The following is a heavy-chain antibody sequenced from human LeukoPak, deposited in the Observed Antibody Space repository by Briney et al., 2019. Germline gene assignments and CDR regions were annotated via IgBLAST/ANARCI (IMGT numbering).Heavy chain of an antibody. Sequence: EASVKVSCKASGYTFTGYYMHWVRQAPGQGLEWMGWINPNSGGTNYAQKFQGRVTMTRDTSISTAYMELSRLRSDDTAVYYCARDRAPRGLEEYERAFDYWGQGTLVTVSS. CDR2: INPNSGGT. J-gene: IGHJ4*02. CDR3: ARDRAPRGLEEYERAFDY. CDR1: GYTFTGYY. D-gene: IGHD1-1*01. V-gene: IGHV1-2*02.